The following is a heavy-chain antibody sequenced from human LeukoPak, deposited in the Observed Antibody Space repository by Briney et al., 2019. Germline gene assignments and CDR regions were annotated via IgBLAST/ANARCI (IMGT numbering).Heavy chain of an antibody. J-gene: IGHJ4*02. CDR1: GFTFSSYA. V-gene: IGHV3-43D*03. D-gene: IGHD3-10*01. CDR2: ISWDGGST. Sequence: GGSLRLSCAASGFTFSSYAMSWVRQAPGKGLEWVSLISWDGGSTYYADSVKGRFTISRDNSKNSLYLQMNSLRAEDTALYYCAKSFMVRGGYIDYWGQGTLVTVSS. CDR3: AKSFMVRGGYIDY.